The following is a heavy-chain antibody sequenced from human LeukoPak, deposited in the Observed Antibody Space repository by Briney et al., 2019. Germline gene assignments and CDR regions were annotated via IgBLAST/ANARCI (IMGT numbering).Heavy chain of an antibody. CDR1: AGSFSMSA. V-gene: IGHV1-69*13. CDR2: IIPAFGKA. CDR3: ARGLIHRDQIFGVVNKIYYYYYYMDV. Sequence: ASVKVSCSASAGSFSMSAISWGRQAPGQRLEWMGAIIPAFGKANFAQKFQGRVTITADESTSTVYMELSSLRSEDTAVYYCARGLIHRDQIFGVVNKIYYYYYYMDVWGKGTTVTVSS. D-gene: IGHD3-3*01. J-gene: IGHJ6*03.